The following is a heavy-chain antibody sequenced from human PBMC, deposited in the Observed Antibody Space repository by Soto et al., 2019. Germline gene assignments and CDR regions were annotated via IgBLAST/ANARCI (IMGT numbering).Heavy chain of an antibody. J-gene: IGHJ6*03. CDR3: ALSRIYCSSTSCYYYYMDV. D-gene: IGHD2-2*01. V-gene: IGHV6-1*01. CDR1: GDSVSSNSAA. CDR2: TYYRSKWYN. Sequence: SQTLSLTCAISGDSVSSNSAAWNWIRQSPSRGLEWLGRTYYRSKWYNDYAVSVKSRITINPDTSKNQFSLQLNSVTPEDTAVYYCALSRIYCSSTSCYYYYMDVWDKGTTVTVSS.